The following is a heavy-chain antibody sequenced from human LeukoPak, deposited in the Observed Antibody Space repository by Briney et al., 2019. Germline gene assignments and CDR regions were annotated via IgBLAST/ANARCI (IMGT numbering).Heavy chain of an antibody. CDR1: GFTFSSYA. CDR3: AKSPYCSSTSCHTGTAEYFQH. CDR2: ISYDGSNK. V-gene: IGHV3-30*04. J-gene: IGHJ1*01. D-gene: IGHD2-2*02. Sequence: GGSLRLSCAASGFTFSSYAMHWVRQAPGKGLEWVAVISYDGSNKYYADSVKGRFTISRDNSKNTLYLQMNSLRAEDTAVYYCAKSPYCSSTSCHTGTAEYFQHWGQGTLVTVSS.